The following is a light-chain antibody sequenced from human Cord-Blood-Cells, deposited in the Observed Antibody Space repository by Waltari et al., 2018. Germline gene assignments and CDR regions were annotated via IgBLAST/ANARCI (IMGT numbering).Light chain of an antibody. V-gene: IGKV3-20*01. CDR2: GAS. J-gene: IGKJ4*01. CDR3: QQYGSSPLT. Sequence: EIVLTQSPGTLSLSPGERATLSCRASQSVSSGYLAWYQQKPGQAPRLLIYGASSRATGIPDRFSGSGSGKDFTLTISRLEPEDFAVYYCQQYGSSPLTFGGGTKVEIK. CDR1: QSVSSGY.